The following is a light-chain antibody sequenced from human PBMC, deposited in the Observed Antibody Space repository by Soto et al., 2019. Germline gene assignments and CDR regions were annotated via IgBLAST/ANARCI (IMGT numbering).Light chain of an antibody. Sequence: EIVMTQSPVTLSVSPGERVTLSCRASQSLATNLAWYQKKPGQTPRLVIYGISARASGIPGRFSGSGFGKDFTLTIGSLQPEDSAVYYCQQYLDWPLTFGGGTKVEI. J-gene: IGKJ4*01. CDR1: QSLATN. CDR2: GIS. CDR3: QQYLDWPLT. V-gene: IGKV3-15*01.